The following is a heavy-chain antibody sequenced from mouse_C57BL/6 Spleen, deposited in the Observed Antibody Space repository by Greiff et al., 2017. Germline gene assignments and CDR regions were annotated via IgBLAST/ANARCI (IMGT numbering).Heavy chain of an antibody. CDR2: IYPGDGDT. J-gene: IGHJ4*01. D-gene: IGHD1-1*01. Sequence: VQLQQSGPELVKPGASVQISCKASGYAFSSSWMNWVKQRPGKGLEWIGRIYPGDGDTNYNGKFKGKATLTADKSSSTAYMQLSSLTSEDSAVYFCARAYYPYAMDYWGQGTSVTVSS. CDR3: ARAYYPYAMDY. V-gene: IGHV1-82*01. CDR1: GYAFSSSW.